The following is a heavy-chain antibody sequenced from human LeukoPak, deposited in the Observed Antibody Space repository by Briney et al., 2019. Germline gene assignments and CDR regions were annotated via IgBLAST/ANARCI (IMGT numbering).Heavy chain of an antibody. J-gene: IGHJ3*02. CDR3: ARGSGSWTNDAFDI. CDR2: ISAYNGNT. CDR1: GYTFTNYG. Sequence: ASVKVSCKASGYTFTNYGISWVRQAPGQGLEWMGWISAYNGNTNYAQKLQGRVTMTTDTSTSTAYMELRSLRSDDTAVYYCARGSGSWTNDAFDIWGQGTMVTVSS. D-gene: IGHD1-26*01. V-gene: IGHV1-18*01.